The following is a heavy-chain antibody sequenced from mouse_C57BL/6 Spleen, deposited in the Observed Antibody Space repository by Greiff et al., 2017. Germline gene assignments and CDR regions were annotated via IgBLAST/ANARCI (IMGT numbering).Heavy chain of an antibody. CDR2: IYPRSGNT. J-gene: IGHJ3*01. CDR1: GYTFTSYG. Sequence: QVQLKQSGAELARPGASVKLSCKASGYTFTSYGISWVKQRTGQGLEWIGEIYPRSGNTYYNEKFKGKATLTADKSSSTAYMELRSLTSEDSAVYFFARYSLYDYDGAWFADWGQGTLVTVSA. CDR3: ARYSLYDYDGAWFAD. V-gene: IGHV1-81*01. D-gene: IGHD2-4*01.